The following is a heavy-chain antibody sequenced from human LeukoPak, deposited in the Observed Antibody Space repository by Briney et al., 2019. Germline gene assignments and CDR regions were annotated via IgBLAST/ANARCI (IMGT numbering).Heavy chain of an antibody. Sequence: GSLRLSCAASGFTFSSYSMNWVRQVPGKGLEWVSSISSSNNYIYYADSVRGRFTISRDNAKNSLYLQVNSLRAEDTAVYYCARDLPIRSLTATGYYYYGMDLWGQGTTVTVSS. CDR1: GFTFSSYS. J-gene: IGHJ6*02. CDR2: ISSSNNYI. CDR3: ARDLPIRSLTATGYYYYGMDL. D-gene: IGHD6-13*01. V-gene: IGHV3-21*01.